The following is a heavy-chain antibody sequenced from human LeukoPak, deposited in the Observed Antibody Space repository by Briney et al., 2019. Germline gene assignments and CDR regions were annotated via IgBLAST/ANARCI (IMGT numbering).Heavy chain of an antibody. J-gene: IGHJ6*02. D-gene: IGHD2-21*02. CDR2: IVVGSGNT. Sequence: SVKVSCKASGFTCTSSAVQWVRQARGQRLEWLGWIVVGSGNTNYAQKFQERVTITRDMSTSTAYMELSSLRSEDTAVYYCAADRCGGDCRLYYYYGMDVWGQGTTVTVSS. V-gene: IGHV1-58*01. CDR3: AADRCGGDCRLYYYYGMDV. CDR1: GFTCTSSA.